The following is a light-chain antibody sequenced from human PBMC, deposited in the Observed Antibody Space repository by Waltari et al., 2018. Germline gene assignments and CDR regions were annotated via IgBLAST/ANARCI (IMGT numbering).Light chain of an antibody. CDR2: KDN. V-gene: IGLV1-47*01. CDR3: AAWDDSVSRLG. Sequence: QSVLPQPPSTSGTPGQRVTISCSGSSSNIGTNFVSWYQQLPGPAPKLLIFKDNGGPSGVPYRIFDSRSGTSAALAISGLRSGDEADYYCAAWDDSVSRLGFGGGTKVTVL. J-gene: IGLJ2*01. CDR1: SSNIGTNF.